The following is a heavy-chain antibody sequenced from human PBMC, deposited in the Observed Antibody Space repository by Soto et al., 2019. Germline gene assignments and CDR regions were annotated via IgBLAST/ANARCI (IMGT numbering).Heavy chain of an antibody. CDR2: IYYSGST. J-gene: IGHJ4*02. Sequence: QVQLQESGPGLVKPSQTLSLTCTVSGGSISSGGYYWSWIRQHPGKGLEWIGYIYYSGSTYYNPSLKSRXXXXXXXXXXXXXXXXXXXXXXXXXXXXXXXXXXXXXSCYKIDYWGQGTLVTVSS. CDR1: GGSISSGGYY. D-gene: IGHD2-15*01. V-gene: IGHV4-31*03. CDR3: XXXXXXXXXSCYKIDY.